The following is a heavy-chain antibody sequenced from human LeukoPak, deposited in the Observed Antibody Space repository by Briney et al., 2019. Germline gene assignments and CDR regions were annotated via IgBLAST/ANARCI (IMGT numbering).Heavy chain of an antibody. Sequence: PGGSLRLSCAASGFSFSSYVMHWVRQAPGKGLEWVAVISSDGSNKYYADSVKGQFTISRDNSKNTLYLQMNSLRTEDTAVYYCARSRYCSSTSCSGAWGYWGQGTLVTVSS. CDR3: ARSRYCSSTSCSGAWGY. D-gene: IGHD2-2*01. V-gene: IGHV3-30*03. CDR2: ISSDGSNK. J-gene: IGHJ4*02. CDR1: GFSFSSYV.